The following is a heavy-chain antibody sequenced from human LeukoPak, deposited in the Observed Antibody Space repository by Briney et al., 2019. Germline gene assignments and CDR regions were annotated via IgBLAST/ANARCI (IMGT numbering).Heavy chain of an antibody. J-gene: IGHJ3*01. Sequence: GGSLRLSCAASGFTFSTSWMGWVRQAPGKGLVWVSRINTDGSTTNYADFVKGRFTISRDNAKNTLYLQMNSLRAEDTAVYYCAKGWAQYSSDWGQGTMVTVSS. V-gene: IGHV3-74*01. D-gene: IGHD1-26*01. CDR1: GFTFSTSW. CDR2: INTDGSTT. CDR3: AKGWAQYSSD.